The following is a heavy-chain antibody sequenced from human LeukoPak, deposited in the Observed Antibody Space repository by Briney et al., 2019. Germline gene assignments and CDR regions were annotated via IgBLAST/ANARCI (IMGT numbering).Heavy chain of an antibody. CDR2: IYYSGST. D-gene: IGHD6-13*01. V-gene: IGHV4-59*01. CDR1: GGSFSGYY. CDR3: ASYRKSSWYEFAENRDNNWFDP. Sequence: ASETLSLTCAVYGGSFSGYYWSWIRQPPGKGLEWIGYIYYSGSTNYNPSLKSRVTISVDTSKNRFSLKLSSVTAADTAVYYCASYRKSSWYEFAENRDNNWFDPWGQGTLVTVSS. J-gene: IGHJ5*02.